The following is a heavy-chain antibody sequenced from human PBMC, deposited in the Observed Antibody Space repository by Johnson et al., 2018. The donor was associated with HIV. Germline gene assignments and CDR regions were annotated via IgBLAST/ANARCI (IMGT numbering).Heavy chain of an antibody. CDR2: IGTAGDT. J-gene: IGHJ3*02. CDR1: GFTFSSYD. Sequence: VQLVESGGGVVQPGRSLRLSCAASGFTFSSYDMHWVRQATGKGLEWVSAIGTAGDTYYPGSVKGRFTISRDNSTHTLYLQMNRLRAEDTDVYYCARDRCSSTSCIDAFDIWGQGTMVTVSS. CDR3: ARDRCSSTSCIDAFDI. V-gene: IGHV3-13*01. D-gene: IGHD2-2*01.